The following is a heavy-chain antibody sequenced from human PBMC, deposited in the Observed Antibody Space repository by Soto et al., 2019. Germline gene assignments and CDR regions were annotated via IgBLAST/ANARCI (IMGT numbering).Heavy chain of an antibody. CDR1: GFTFSNYW. D-gene: IGHD2-8*01. Sequence: VGSLRLSWAASGFTFSNYWRSWVRQAPGKGLEWVANIKRDESEKYYVDSVKGRFTISRDNAKNSLYLQMDSLSAEDTAVYYCAKGSDANGNVFDFWGQGTMVTVSS. J-gene: IGHJ3*01. CDR3: AKGSDANGNVFDF. V-gene: IGHV3-7*01. CDR2: IKRDESEK.